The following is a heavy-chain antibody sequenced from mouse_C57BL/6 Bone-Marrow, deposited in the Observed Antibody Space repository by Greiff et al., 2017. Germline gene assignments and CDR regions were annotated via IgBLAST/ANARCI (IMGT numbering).Heavy chain of an antibody. J-gene: IGHJ4*01. Sequence: EVKLMESGAELVRPGASVKLSCTASGFNIKDDYMHWVKQRPEQGLEWIGWIDTENGDTEYASKFQGKATITAYTASNTAYLQLSSLSSEDTAVYYCTSYYFMDYWGQGTSVTVSS. V-gene: IGHV14-4*01. CDR1: GFNIKDDY. CDR3: TSYYFMDY. CDR2: IDTENGDT.